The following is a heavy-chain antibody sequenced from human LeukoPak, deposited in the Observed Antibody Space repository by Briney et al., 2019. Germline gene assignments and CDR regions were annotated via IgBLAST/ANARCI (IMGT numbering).Heavy chain of an antibody. J-gene: IGHJ4*02. CDR1: GGSIGSSNW. Sequence: SETLSLTCAVSGGSIGSSNWWSWVRQPPGKGLEWLGVIYHSGSTNYNPSLKSRVTISVDKSNNQFSLKLSSVTAADTAVYYCATREPGIAVAGLDYWGQGTLVTVSS. V-gene: IGHV4-4*02. CDR2: IYHSGST. CDR3: ATREPGIAVAGLDY. D-gene: IGHD6-19*01.